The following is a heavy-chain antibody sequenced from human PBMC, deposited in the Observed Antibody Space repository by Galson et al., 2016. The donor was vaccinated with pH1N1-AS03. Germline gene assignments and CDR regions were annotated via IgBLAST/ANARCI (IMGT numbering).Heavy chain of an antibody. Sequence: SVKVSCKASGYTFTSYYIHWVRQAPGQGREWMGIINPSDGNTNYAQSFQGRVTMTRDASTSTVYMERSSLRSDDTAVYYCARVSAGLTGYYYAMDVWGQGTTVTVSS. D-gene: IGHD4/OR15-4a*01. V-gene: IGHV1-46*01. CDR2: INPSDGNT. CDR3: ARVSAGLTGYYYAMDV. CDR1: GYTFTSYY. J-gene: IGHJ6*02.